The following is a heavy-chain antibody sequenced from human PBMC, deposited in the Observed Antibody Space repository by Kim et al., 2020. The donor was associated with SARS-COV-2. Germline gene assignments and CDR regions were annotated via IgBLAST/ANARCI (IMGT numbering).Heavy chain of an antibody. V-gene: IGHV3-30*04. J-gene: IGHJ3*02. D-gene: IGHD1-26*01. CDR3: ARDGWELLIEWFFDI. CDR2: ISYDGSNK. CDR1: GFTFSSYA. Sequence: GGSLRLSCAASGFTFSSYAMHWVRQAPGKGLEWVAVISYDGSNKYYADSVKGRFTISRDNSKNTLYLQMNSLRAEDTAVYYCARDGWELLIEWFFDIWGQGTMVTVSS.